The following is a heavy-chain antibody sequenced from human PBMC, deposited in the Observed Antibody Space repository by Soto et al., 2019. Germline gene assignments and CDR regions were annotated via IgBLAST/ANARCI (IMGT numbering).Heavy chain of an antibody. V-gene: IGHV1-69*01. D-gene: IGHD3-10*01. CDR3: ATELGEDPASPFDA. CDR2: IIPLFGTA. Sequence: QVQLVQSGADVKKPGSSVKVSCQASGFTFSSETLGWVRQAPVQGLEWVGGIIPLFGTASYAQKFQGRVRITADESTSTVYRELSSLRSDDTAVYFCATELGEDPASPFDAWGQGTLVTVSS. CDR1: GFTFSSET. J-gene: IGHJ4*02.